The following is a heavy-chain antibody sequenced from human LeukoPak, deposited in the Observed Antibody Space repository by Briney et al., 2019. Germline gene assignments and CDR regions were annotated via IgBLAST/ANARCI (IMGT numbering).Heavy chain of an antibody. V-gene: IGHV3-23*01. D-gene: IGHD3-3*01. CDR3: AVAQYYDFWSARNWFDP. CDR2: ISGSGGRT. CDR1: GFSINSYG. J-gene: IGHJ5*02. Sequence: GGTLRLSCAASGFSINSYGMSWVRQAPGKGLEWVSAISGSGGRTYNADSVKGRFTISRDNSENTVYLQMNSLRAEDTAVYYCAVAQYYDFWSARNWFDPWGQGTLVTVSS.